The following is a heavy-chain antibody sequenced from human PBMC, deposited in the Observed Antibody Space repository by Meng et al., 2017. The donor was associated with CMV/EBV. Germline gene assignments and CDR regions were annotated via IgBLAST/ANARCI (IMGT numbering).Heavy chain of an antibody. CDR3: ARARVPAAIGAINWFDP. CDR2: ISSSGSTI. CDR1: GFTFGDYA. J-gene: IGHJ5*02. D-gene: IGHD2-2*01. V-gene: IGHV3-11*01. Sequence: GESLKISCTASGFTFGDYAMSWVRQAPGKGLEWVSYISSSGSTIYYADSVKGRFTISRDNAKNSLYLQMNSLRAEDTAVYYCARARVPAAIGAINWFDPWGQGTLVTVSS.